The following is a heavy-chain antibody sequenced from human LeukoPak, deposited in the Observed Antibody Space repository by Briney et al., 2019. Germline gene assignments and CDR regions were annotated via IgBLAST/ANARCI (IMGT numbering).Heavy chain of an antibody. CDR3: ATSWGYYDSSGEGAFDI. CDR1: GFTVSSNY. V-gene: IGHV3-53*01. CDR2: IYSGGST. J-gene: IGHJ3*02. Sequence: PGGSLRLSCAASGFTVSSNYMSWVRQAPGKGLEWVSVIYSGGSTYYADSVKGRFTISRDNSKNTLYLQMNSLRAEDTAVYHCATSWGYYDSSGEGAFDIWGQGTMVTVSS. D-gene: IGHD3-22*01.